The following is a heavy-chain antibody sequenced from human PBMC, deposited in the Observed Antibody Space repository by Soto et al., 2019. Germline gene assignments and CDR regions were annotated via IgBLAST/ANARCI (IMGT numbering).Heavy chain of an antibody. CDR3: ARETVAVAGKDY. D-gene: IGHD6-19*01. CDR2: IYSAGST. CDR1: VTVTSNY. V-gene: IGHV3-66*01. Sequence: EVQLVESGGGLVQPGGSLRLSCAASVTVTSNYMTWVRQAPGKGLEWVSVIYSAGSTYYADSVKGRFTISRDNSRNTLYLQMNGLRAEDTAVYYCARETVAVAGKDYWGQGTLVTVSS. J-gene: IGHJ4*02.